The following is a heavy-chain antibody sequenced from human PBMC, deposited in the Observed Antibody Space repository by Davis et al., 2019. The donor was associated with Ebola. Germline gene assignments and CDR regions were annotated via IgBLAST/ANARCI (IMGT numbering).Heavy chain of an antibody. J-gene: IGHJ4*02. CDR2: LNHSGST. V-gene: IGHV4-34*01. Sequence: SETLSLTCAVYGGSFSGYYWSWIRQPPGKGLEWIGALNHSGSTNYNPSLKSRVTISVDTSKNQFSLKLRSVTAADTAVYYCARGRIAARLSLFDYWGQGTLVTVSS. CDR3: ARGRIAARLSLFDY. CDR1: GGSFSGYY. D-gene: IGHD6-6*01.